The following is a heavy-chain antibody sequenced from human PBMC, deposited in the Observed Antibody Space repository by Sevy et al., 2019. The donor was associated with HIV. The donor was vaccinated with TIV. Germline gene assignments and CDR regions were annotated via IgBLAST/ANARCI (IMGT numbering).Heavy chain of an antibody. J-gene: IGHJ6*02. CDR1: EFTFSSYA. D-gene: IGHD2-15*01. V-gene: IGHV3-23*01. Sequence: GGSLRLSCAASEFTFSSYAMHWVRQAPGMGLEWVSSISVSGRSTYYADSVEGRFTISRDNSKNTLYLQMNSLRADDTAVYYCAKGFCSGGSCPRDYYYYGMDVWGQWTTVTVSS. CDR2: ISVSGRST. CDR3: AKGFCSGGSCPRDYYYYGMDV.